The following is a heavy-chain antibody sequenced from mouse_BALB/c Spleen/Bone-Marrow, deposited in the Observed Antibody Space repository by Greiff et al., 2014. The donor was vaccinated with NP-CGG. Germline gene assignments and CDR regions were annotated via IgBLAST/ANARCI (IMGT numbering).Heavy chain of an antibody. J-gene: IGHJ4*01. CDR2: ISSGSSTI. CDR3: TRSGTLGAMDY. CDR1: GFTFSSFG. Sequence: EVQRVESGGGLVQPGGSRKLSCAASGFTFSSFGMHCVRQAPEKGLEWVAYISSGSSTIYYADTMKGRFTISRDNPKNTLFLQMTSLRSEDTAMYYCTRSGTLGAMDYWGQGTSVTVSS. D-gene: IGHD3-3*01. V-gene: IGHV5-17*02.